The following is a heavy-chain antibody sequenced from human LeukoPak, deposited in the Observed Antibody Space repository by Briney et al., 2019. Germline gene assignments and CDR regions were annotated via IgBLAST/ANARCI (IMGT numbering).Heavy chain of an antibody. V-gene: IGHV4-59*08. Sequence: KPSETLSLTCTVSGGSISNYYWSWIRQPPGKGLEWIGYIYNSGSTNYNPSLKSRVTISVDTSKKHFSLKLTSVTSAETAVYYCARGVSYSSGWYYFDYWGQGTLVTVSS. J-gene: IGHJ4*02. CDR2: IYNSGST. CDR1: GGSISNYY. CDR3: ARGVSYSSGWYYFDY. D-gene: IGHD6-19*01.